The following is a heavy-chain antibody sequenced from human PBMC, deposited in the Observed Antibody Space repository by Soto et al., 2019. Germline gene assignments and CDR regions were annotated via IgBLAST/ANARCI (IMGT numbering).Heavy chain of an antibody. D-gene: IGHD3-9*01. Sequence: AVGSLRLSCAISWFSVSGNYMSWVRQAPGKGLEWVSVIYAYSGAATFYAESVKGRFIISRDNSKNTVDLQMNSLRAEDTAVYYCARGLNFDVWGQGVQVTVSS. CDR3: ARGLNFDV. J-gene: IGHJ4*02. CDR2: IYAYSGAAT. CDR1: WFSVSGNY. V-gene: IGHV3-53*01.